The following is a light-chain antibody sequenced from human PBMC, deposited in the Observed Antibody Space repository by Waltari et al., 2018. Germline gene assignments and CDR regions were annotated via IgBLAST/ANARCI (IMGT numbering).Light chain of an antibody. CDR3: QQSYSTPLT. J-gene: IGKJ4*01. CDR2: AAS. CDR1: QSINSY. Sequence: IQMTQSPSSLSASVGDRVTIPCRASQSINSYLNWYQQKPGKAPKRLIYAASSLQSGVPSRFRGSGSGTDFTLTISSLQPEDFATYYCQQSYSTPLTFGGGTKVEIK. V-gene: IGKV1-39*01.